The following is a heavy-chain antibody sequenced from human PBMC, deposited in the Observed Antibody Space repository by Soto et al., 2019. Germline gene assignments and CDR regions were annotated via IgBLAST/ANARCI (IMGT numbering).Heavy chain of an antibody. CDR2: INHSGST. D-gene: IGHD3-3*01. V-gene: IGHV4-34*01. CDR1: GGSISDYY. Sequence: SETLSLTCSVSGGSISDYYWSWIRQPPGKGLEWIGEINHSGSTNYNPSLKSRVTISVDTSKNQFSLKLSSVTAADTAVYYCARIRMYYDFWSGYYGPWFDPWGQGTLVTVSS. J-gene: IGHJ5*02. CDR3: ARIRMYYDFWSGYYGPWFDP.